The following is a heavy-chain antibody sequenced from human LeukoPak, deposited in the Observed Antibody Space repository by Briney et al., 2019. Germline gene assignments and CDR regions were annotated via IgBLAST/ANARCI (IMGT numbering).Heavy chain of an antibody. CDR3: ARDSISTMVRGVPDY. V-gene: IGHV3-7*01. CDR2: IKQDGSEK. Sequence: GGSLRLSCAASGFTFSSYWMSWVRQAPGKGLEWVANIKQDGSEKYYVDSVKGRFTISRDNAKNSLYLQMSSLRADDTAVYYCARDSISTMVRGVPDYWGQGALVTVSS. CDR1: GFTFSSYW. J-gene: IGHJ4*02. D-gene: IGHD3-10*01.